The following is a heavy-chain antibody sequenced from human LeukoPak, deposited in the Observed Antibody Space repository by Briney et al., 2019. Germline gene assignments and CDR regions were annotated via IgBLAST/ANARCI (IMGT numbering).Heavy chain of an antibody. Sequence: PGGSLRLSCAASGFTFSSYDMHWVRQSPGKGREWVAIISYDETNKYYADSVKGRFTISRDNSKNTLYLQMNSLRAEDTAVYYCARFSLGGFDYWGQGTLVTVSS. CDR3: ARFSLGGFDY. J-gene: IGHJ4*02. V-gene: IGHV3-30*04. CDR1: GFTFSSYD. CDR2: ISYDETNK. D-gene: IGHD2-15*01.